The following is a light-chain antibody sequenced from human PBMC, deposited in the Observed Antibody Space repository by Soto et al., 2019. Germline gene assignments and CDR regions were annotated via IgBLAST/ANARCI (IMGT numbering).Light chain of an antibody. Sequence: EIVMTQSPATLSVSPGERATLSCRASQSISSKVGWYQQKPGQAPRLLIYGASTRATGVPPRFSGSGSGTEFTLTISSLHAEDFAVYYCQQYNIWSSITFGQGTRLEIK. CDR3: QQYNIWSSIT. J-gene: IGKJ5*01. CDR2: GAS. CDR1: QSISSK. V-gene: IGKV3-15*01.